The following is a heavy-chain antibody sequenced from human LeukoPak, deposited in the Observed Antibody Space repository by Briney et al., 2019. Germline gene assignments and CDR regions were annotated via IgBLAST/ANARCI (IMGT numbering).Heavy chain of an antibody. V-gene: IGHV4-59*01. Sequence: SETLSLTCTVSGGSISSYYWSWIRQPPGKGLEWIEYIYYSGSTNYNPSLKSRVTISVDTSKNQFSLKLSSVTAADTAVYYCARAHQGIRSSSWWFDYWGQGTLVTVSS. CDR1: GGSISSYY. CDR2: IYYSGST. J-gene: IGHJ4*02. D-gene: IGHD6-13*01. CDR3: ARAHQGIRSSSWWFDY.